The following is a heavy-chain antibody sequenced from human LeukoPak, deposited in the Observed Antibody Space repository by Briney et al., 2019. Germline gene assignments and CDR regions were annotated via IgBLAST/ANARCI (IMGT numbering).Heavy chain of an antibody. V-gene: IGHV3-23*01. D-gene: IGHD2-21*02. CDR3: AKQVTAPGPIDY. CDR1: GFTFSSYA. J-gene: IGHJ4*02. Sequence: PGGSLRLSCAASGFTFSSYAMSWVRQAPGKGLEWVSGITDSGGNTYYADSVKGRFTISRDNSNNMVYLQMNSLRAEDMAKYYCAKQVTAPGPIDYWGQGTLVTVSS. CDR2: ITDSGGNT.